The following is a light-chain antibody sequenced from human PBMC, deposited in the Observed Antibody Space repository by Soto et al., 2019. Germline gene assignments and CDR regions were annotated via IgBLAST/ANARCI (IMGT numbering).Light chain of an antibody. J-gene: IGKJ2*01. CDR1: QSISSY. CDR3: QQRYSTPVT. CDR2: AAS. V-gene: IGKV1-39*01. Sequence: DIQMTQSPSSLSASVGDRVTITCRASQSISSYLNWYQQKPGKAPKFLIYAASSLQSGVPSRFSGSRSGPDFTLPISSLPPEDFATYYCQQRYSTPVTFGQGTKLEIK.